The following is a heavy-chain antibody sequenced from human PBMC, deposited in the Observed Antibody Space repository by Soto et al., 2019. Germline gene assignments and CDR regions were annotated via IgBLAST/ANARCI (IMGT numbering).Heavy chain of an antibody. V-gene: IGHV3-53*01. D-gene: IGHD6-13*01. CDR1: GFTVSSNY. CDR2: IYSGGST. Sequence: GGSLRLSCAASGFTVSSNYMSWVRQAPGKGLEWVSVIYSGGSTYYADSVKGRFTISRDNSKNTLYLQMNSLRAEDTAVYYCARESAGTAVVDYWGQGTLVTVSS. J-gene: IGHJ4*02. CDR3: ARESAGTAVVDY.